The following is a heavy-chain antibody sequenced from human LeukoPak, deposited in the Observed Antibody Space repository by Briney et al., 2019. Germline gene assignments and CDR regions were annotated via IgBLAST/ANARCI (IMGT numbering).Heavy chain of an antibody. V-gene: IGHV3-30*02. CDR3: AKDQGFYGSGSYTLDY. CDR2: IRYDGSNK. J-gene: IGHJ4*02. CDR1: GFTLSSYG. D-gene: IGHD3-10*01. Sequence: GGSLRLSCAASGFTLSSYGMHWVRQAPGKGLEWVAFIRYDGSNKYYADSVKGRFTISRDNSKNTLYLQMNSLRAEDTAVYYCAKDQGFYGSGSYTLDYWGQGTLVTVSS.